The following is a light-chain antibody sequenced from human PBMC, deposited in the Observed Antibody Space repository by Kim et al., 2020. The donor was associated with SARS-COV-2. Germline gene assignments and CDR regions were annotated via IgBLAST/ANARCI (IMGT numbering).Light chain of an antibody. J-gene: IGKJ2*01. V-gene: IGKV3-20*01. CDR2: GAS. CDR3: QQSGISPMYT. CDR1: QSVSSSY. Sequence: EIVLTQSPGTLSLSPGERATLSCRASQSVSSSYLAWYQQKPGQAPRLLIYGASSRATGIPDRFSGSGSGTDFTLTISRLEPEDFAVYYCQQSGISPMYTFGQGTKLEI.